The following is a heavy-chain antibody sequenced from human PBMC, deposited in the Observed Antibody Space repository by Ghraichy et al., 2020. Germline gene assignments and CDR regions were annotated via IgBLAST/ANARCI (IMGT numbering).Heavy chain of an antibody. Sequence: GGSLRLSCAASGFTFSSYSMNWVRQAPGKGLEWVSSISSSSTYIYYADSVKGRFTISRDNAKNSLYLQMNSLRAEDTAVYYCARAPGYCSGGSCYWYFDLWGRGTLVTVSS. CDR2: ISSSSTYI. D-gene: IGHD2-15*01. J-gene: IGHJ2*01. CDR3: ARAPGYCSGGSCYWYFDL. CDR1: GFTFSSYS. V-gene: IGHV3-21*01.